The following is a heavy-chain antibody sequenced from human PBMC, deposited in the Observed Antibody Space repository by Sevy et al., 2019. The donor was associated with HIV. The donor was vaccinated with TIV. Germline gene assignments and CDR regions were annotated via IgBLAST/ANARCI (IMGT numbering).Heavy chain of an antibody. CDR1: AGSFSGYY. V-gene: IGHV4-34*01. CDR2: VSSSGSA. CDR3: VRGGAQVPGNWSYNWFDP. D-gene: IGHD1-20*01. J-gene: IGHJ5*02. Sequence: SETLSLTCAVNAGSFSGYYWTWIRQPPGKAPEWIGRVSSSGSANYSPSLKSRVTISVDTLKNQFSLRLRSVNAADTAVYYCVRGGAQVPGNWSYNWFDPWGQGTPVTVSS.